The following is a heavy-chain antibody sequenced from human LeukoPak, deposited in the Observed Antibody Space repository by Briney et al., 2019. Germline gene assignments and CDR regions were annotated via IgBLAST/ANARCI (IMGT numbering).Heavy chain of an antibody. CDR2: IYHSGSS. CDR3: ARGTPYDYVWGNYDY. J-gene: IGHJ4*02. Sequence: SETLSLMCTVSGASLSSGDYQWRWIRQPPGRGVEWIEFIYHSGSSHYNPTLKSRLTMSVDTSKNQFSLNLNSVTAVDTAVYFCARGTPYDYVWGNYDYWGQGTLVTVSP. V-gene: IGHV4-61*08. D-gene: IGHD3-16*01. CDR1: GASLSSGDYQ.